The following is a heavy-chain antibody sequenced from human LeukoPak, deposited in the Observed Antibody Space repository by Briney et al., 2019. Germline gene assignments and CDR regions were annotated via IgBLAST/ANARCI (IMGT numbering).Heavy chain of an antibody. CDR2: IYYSGST. Sequence: SETLSLTCTVSGGSISSHYWSWIRQPPGKGLEWMGYIYYSGSTNYNPSLKSRVTISVDQAKNQFSLKRISVTAADTAVYYCARGYNWNDVWFDPWGQGTLVTVSS. D-gene: IGHD1-1*01. J-gene: IGHJ5*02. CDR3: ARGYNWNDVWFDP. V-gene: IGHV4-59*11. CDR1: GGSISSHY.